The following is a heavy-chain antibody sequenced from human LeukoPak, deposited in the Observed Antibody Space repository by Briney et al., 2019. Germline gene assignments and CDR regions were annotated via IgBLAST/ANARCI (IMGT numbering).Heavy chain of an antibody. D-gene: IGHD6-13*01. Sequence: PSETLSLTCTVSGGSISSYYWSWIRQPAGRGLEWIGRIYISGSGSTNYNPSLKSRVTMSVATSKNQFSLKLSSVTAADTSVYYCARLAAEYYYYMDVWGTGTAVTISS. CDR1: GGSISSYY. CDR3: ARLAAEYYYYMDV. V-gene: IGHV4-4*07. J-gene: IGHJ6*03. CDR2: IYISGSGST.